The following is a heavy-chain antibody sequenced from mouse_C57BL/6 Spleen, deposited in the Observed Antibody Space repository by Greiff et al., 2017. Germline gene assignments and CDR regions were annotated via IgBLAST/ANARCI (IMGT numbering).Heavy chain of an antibody. Sequence: VQLKQPGAELVKPGASVKLSCKASGYTFTSYWMQWVKQRPGQGLEWIGEIDPSESYTNYNQKFKGKATLTVDTSSSTAYMQLSILTSEDSAVYYCARNYGSSYGFAYWGQGTLVTVSA. CDR2: IDPSESYT. CDR1: GYTFTSYW. D-gene: IGHD1-1*01. J-gene: IGHJ3*01. V-gene: IGHV1-50*01. CDR3: ARNYGSSYGFAY.